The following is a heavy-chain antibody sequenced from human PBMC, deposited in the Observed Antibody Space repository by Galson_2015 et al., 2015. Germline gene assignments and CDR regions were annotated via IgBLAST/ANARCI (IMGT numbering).Heavy chain of an antibody. D-gene: IGHD2-2*02. CDR1: GGSISSSSYY. V-gene: IGHV4-39*01. Sequence: ETLSLTCTVSGGSISSSSYYWGWIRQPPGKGLEWIGSIYYSGSTYYNPSLKSRVTISVDTSKNQFSLKLSSVTAADTAVYYCARHIPGSEADYWGQGTLVTVSS. CDR2: IYYSGST. CDR3: ARHIPGSEADY. J-gene: IGHJ4*02.